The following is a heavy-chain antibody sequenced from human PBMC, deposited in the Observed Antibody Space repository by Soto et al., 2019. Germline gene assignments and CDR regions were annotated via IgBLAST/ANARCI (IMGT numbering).Heavy chain of an antibody. CDR2: IDPTDSYT. Sequence: GESLKISCKGCGYSFTRYWISWVRQMPGKGLEWMGRIDPTDSYTYYSPSFQGHVTISADKSISTAYLQWSSLKASDTAMYYCARLEIAVAGRGIDYWGQGTLVTVSS. CDR1: GYSFTRYW. J-gene: IGHJ4*02. CDR3: ARLEIAVAGRGIDY. D-gene: IGHD6-19*01. V-gene: IGHV5-10-1*01.